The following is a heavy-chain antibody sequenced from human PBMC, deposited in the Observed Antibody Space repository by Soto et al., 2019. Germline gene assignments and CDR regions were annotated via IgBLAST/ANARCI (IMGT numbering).Heavy chain of an antibody. CDR3: ARDGDANSGFGKDY. Sequence: HPGWSLRLACASSVFTFSDYGMHWVRQAPGKGLQWVAFIWPDGGNKYYAESVKGRFTISRDNSKNSVYLQMNNVRDEDTAVYYCARDGDANSGFGKDYWGQGTLVTVSS. V-gene: IGHV3-33*01. D-gene: IGHD3-16*01. CDR1: VFTFSDYG. J-gene: IGHJ4*02. CDR2: IWPDGGNK.